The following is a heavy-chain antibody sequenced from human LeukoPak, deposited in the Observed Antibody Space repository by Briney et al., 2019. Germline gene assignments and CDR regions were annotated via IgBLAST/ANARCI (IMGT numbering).Heavy chain of an antibody. V-gene: IGHV3-7*01. CDR1: GFTVSSNY. J-gene: IGHJ5*01. CDR2: IKQDGSEK. CDR3: AIGGRFYGSGFDS. Sequence: GGSLRLSCAASGFTVSSNYMHWVRQAPGKGLEWVANIKQDGSEKYYVDSVKGRFTISRDNAKNSLYLQMNSLRVEDTAIYYCAIGGRFYGSGFDSWGQGTLVTVSS. D-gene: IGHD3-10*01.